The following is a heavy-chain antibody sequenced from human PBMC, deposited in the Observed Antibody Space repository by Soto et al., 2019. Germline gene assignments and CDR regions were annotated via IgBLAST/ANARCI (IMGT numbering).Heavy chain of an antibody. D-gene: IGHD2-21*01. CDR1: GGSFSGYY. V-gene: IGHV4-34*01. Sequence: SETLSLTCAVYGGSFSGYYWSWIRQPPGKGLEWIGEINHSGSTNYNPSLKSRVTISVDTSKNQFSLKLSSVTAADTAVYYCARGGDLIVALDCWGQGTLVTVSS. J-gene: IGHJ4*02. CDR3: ARGGDLIVALDC. CDR2: INHSGST.